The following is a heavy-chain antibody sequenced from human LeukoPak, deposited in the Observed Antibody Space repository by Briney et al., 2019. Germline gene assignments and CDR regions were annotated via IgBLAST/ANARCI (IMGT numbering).Heavy chain of an antibody. D-gene: IGHD1-26*01. CDR2: ISYDGSNK. V-gene: IGHV3-30*18. Sequence: PGGSLRLSCAASGFTFSSYGMHWVRQAPGKGLEWVAVISYDGSNKYYADSVKGRFTISRDNSKNTLYLQMNSLRAEDTAVYYCAKSGDSRFDPWGQGTLVTVSS. CDR1: GFTFSSYG. CDR3: AKSGDSRFDP. J-gene: IGHJ5*02.